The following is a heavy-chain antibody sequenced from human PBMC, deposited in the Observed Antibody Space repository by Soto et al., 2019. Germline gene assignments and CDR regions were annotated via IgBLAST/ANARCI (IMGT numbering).Heavy chain of an antibody. Sequence: PSETLSLTCAVSGHSISSDFYWGWIRQPPGKGLEWIGNIYHSGSTYYNPSLKSRVTISVDTSKKQISLKLSSVTAADTAVYYCAVDCGNGYYFDYWGQGTLVTVSS. CDR1: GHSISSDFY. CDR2: IYHSGST. CDR3: AVDCGNGYYFDY. J-gene: IGHJ4*02. D-gene: IGHD2-21*02. V-gene: IGHV4-38-2*01.